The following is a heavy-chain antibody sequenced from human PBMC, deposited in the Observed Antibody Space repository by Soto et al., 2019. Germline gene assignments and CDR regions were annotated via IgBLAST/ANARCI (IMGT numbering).Heavy chain of an antibody. CDR2: IYYSGST. Sequence: QLQLQESGPGLVKPSETLSLTCTVSGGSISSSSYYWGWIRQPPGKGLEWIGSIYYSGSTYYNPSLKSRVTISVDTSKNQFSLKLSSVTAADTAVYYCARLIKNYDFRSGSVGDVWGKGTTVTVSS. D-gene: IGHD3-3*01. V-gene: IGHV4-39*01. J-gene: IGHJ6*04. CDR1: GGSISSSSYY. CDR3: ARLIKNYDFRSGSVGDV.